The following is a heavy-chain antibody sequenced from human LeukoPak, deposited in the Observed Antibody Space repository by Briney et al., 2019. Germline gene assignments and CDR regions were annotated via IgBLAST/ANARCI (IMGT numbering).Heavy chain of an antibody. Sequence: PSETLSLTCAVYGGSFSGYYWSWIRQPPGKGLEWIGEINHSGSTNYNPSLKSRVTISVDTSKSQFSLKLSSVTAADTAVYYCARGDLMATTLHWGQGTLVTVSS. V-gene: IGHV4-34*01. D-gene: IGHD5-24*01. CDR3: ARGDLMATTLH. J-gene: IGHJ4*02. CDR1: GGSFSGYY. CDR2: INHSGST.